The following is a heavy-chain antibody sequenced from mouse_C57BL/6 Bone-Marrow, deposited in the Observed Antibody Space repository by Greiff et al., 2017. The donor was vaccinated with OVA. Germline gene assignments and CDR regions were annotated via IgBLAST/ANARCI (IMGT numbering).Heavy chain of an antibody. D-gene: IGHD2-5*01. J-gene: IGHJ2*01. CDR3: TRSYSNYGDFDY. V-gene: IGHV1-64*01. Sequence: QVQLKQPGAELVKPGASVKLSCKASGYTFTSYWMHWVKQRPGQGLEWIGMIHPNSGSTNYNEKFKSKATLTVDKSSSTAYMQLSSLTSEDSAVYYCTRSYSNYGDFDYWGQGTTLTVSS. CDR1: GYTFTSYW. CDR2: IHPNSGST.